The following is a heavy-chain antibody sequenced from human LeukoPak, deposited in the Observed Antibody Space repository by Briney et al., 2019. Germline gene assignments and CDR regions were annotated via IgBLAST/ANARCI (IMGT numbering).Heavy chain of an antibody. Sequence: PSETLSLTCTVSGGSISRYYWSWIRQPPGKGLEWIGYIYYSGSTNYNPSLKSRVTISVDTSKNQFSLKLSSVTAADTAVYYCARAPPFLSGSYYFDYWGQGTLVTVSS. V-gene: IGHV4-59*12. CDR1: GGSISRYY. D-gene: IGHD1-26*01. CDR2: IYYSGST. J-gene: IGHJ4*02. CDR3: ARAPPFLSGSYYFDY.